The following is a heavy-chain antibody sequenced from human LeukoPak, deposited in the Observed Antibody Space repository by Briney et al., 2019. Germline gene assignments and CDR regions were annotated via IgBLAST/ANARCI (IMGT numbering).Heavy chain of an antibody. CDR3: ARSTVVGATIGDH. CDR2: INPNSGGT. Sequence: ASVKVSXKASGYTFTGDYMHWARQAPGQGLEWLGRINPNSGGTSYAQKFLGRVTMTRDTSISTAYMELTRLTSDDTAMYYCARSTVVGATIGDHWGQGTLVTVSS. CDR1: GYTFTGDY. J-gene: IGHJ4*02. D-gene: IGHD1-26*01. V-gene: IGHV1-2*06.